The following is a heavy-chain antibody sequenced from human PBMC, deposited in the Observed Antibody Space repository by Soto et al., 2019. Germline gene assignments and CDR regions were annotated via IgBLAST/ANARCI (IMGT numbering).Heavy chain of an antibody. CDR3: ARAMVVTQNWFDP. Sequence: QVQLQESGPGLVKPSQTLSLTCTVSGGSISSVNYYWSWIRQPPGKGLEWIGYIYYSGSTYYNPSLRSRVTISVDTSRNQFYLKLSSVTAADTAVYYCARAMVVTQNWFDPWGQGTLVTVSS. CDR2: IYYSGST. CDR1: GGSISSVNYY. V-gene: IGHV4-30-4*01. D-gene: IGHD2-21*02. J-gene: IGHJ5*02.